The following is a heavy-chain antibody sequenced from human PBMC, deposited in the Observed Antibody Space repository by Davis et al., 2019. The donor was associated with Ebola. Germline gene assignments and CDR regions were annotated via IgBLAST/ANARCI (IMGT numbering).Heavy chain of an antibody. V-gene: IGHV3-30-3*01. J-gene: IGHJ6*02. D-gene: IGHD3-10*01. CDR3: ARDRVSEAYYYYYGMDV. CDR2: ISYDGSNK. Sequence: SCKASGGTFSSYAMHWVRQAPGKGLEWVAVISYDGSNKYYADSVKGRFTISRDNSKNTLYLQMNSLRAEDTAVYYCARDRVSEAYYYYYGMDVWGQGTTVTVSS. CDR1: GGTFSSYA.